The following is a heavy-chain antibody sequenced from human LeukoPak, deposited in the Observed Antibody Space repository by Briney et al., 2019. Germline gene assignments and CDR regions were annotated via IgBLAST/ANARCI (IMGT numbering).Heavy chain of an antibody. J-gene: IGHJ4*02. CDR2: IYRGGST. D-gene: IGHD6-19*01. V-gene: IGHV4-38-2*01. CDR3: ARHQQGLVSREFDD. Sequence: SETLSLTCAVSGFSISSGYYWGWIRPPPGKGLEWFGSIYRGGSTYYNPSLKSRLTISVDTYKTQFTLKLRSVTAPDTAEYYCARHQQGLVSREFDDWGQGTLVTVSS. CDR1: GFSISSGYY.